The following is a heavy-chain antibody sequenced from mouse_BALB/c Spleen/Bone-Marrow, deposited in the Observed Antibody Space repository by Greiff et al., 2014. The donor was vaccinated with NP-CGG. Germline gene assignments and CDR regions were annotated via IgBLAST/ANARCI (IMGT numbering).Heavy chain of an antibody. Sequence: EVQLQQSGPGLVKPSQSLSLTCTVTGYSITSDYAWNWIRQFPGNKLEWMGYISYSGSTSYNPSLKSRISITRDTSKNQFFLQLNSVTTEDTATYYCARSGMIDYWGQGTTLTVSS. J-gene: IGHJ2*01. D-gene: IGHD2-3*01. V-gene: IGHV3-2*02. CDR1: GYSITSDYA. CDR2: ISYSGST. CDR3: ARSGMIDY.